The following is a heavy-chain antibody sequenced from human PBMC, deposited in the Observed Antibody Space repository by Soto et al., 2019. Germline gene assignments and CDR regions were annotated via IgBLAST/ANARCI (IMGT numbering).Heavy chain of an antibody. CDR2: IWYDGSNK. V-gene: IGHV3-33*01. CDR1: GFTFSSYG. Sequence: RLSCAASGFTFSSYGMHWVLQAPGKGLEWVAVIWYDGSNKYYADSVKGRFTISRDNSKNTLYLQMNSLRAEDTAVYYCAREKTYGDYDEAFDYWGQGTLVTVSS. D-gene: IGHD4-17*01. J-gene: IGHJ4*02. CDR3: AREKTYGDYDEAFDY.